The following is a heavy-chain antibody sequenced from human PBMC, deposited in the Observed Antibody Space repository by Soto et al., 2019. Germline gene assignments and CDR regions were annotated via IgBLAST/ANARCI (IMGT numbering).Heavy chain of an antibody. CDR2: INHSGST. CDR1: GGSFSGYY. J-gene: IGHJ4*02. Sequence: SETLSLTCAVYGGSFSGYYWSWIRQPPGKGLEWIGEINHSGSTNYNPSLKSRVTISVDTSKSQFSLKLSSVTAADTSVDYCARAHSTVTRSTPIRKDYWGQGTLVTVSS. D-gene: IGHD4-17*01. V-gene: IGHV4-34*01. CDR3: ARAHSTVTRSTPIRKDY.